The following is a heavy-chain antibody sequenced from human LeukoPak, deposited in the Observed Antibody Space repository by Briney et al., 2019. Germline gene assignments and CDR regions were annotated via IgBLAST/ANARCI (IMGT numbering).Heavy chain of an antibody. Sequence: GGSLRLYCAASGFTFCSYGMHWVRQAPGKGLEGVAFIRYDGSNKYYADSVKGRFTISRDNSKNTLYLQMNSLRAEDTAVYYCAKDGLGLDFWSGYPNYFDYWGQGTLVTVSS. D-gene: IGHD3-3*01. J-gene: IGHJ4*02. V-gene: IGHV3-30*02. CDR1: GFTFCSYG. CDR2: IRYDGSNK. CDR3: AKDGLGLDFWSGYPNYFDY.